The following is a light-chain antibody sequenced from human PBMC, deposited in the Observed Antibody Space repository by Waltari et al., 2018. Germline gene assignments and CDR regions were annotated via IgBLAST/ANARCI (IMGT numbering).Light chain of an antibody. Sequence: QAALTQPPSMSGSPGQSVTIPCPGTSRDIGGYNRCSWYQQHPGKAPKLMIYEVSQRPSGFSDRFSGSKSCNTASLTISGLQAEDEADYYCSSYAGSNNVLFGGGTRLTVL. CDR2: EVS. CDR1: SRDIGGYNR. V-gene: IGLV2-8*01. CDR3: SSYAGSNNVL. J-gene: IGLJ7*01.